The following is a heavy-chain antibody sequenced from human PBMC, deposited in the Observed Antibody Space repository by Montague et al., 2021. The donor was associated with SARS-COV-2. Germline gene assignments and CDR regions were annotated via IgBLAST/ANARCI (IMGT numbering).Heavy chain of an antibody. D-gene: IGHD6-19*01. CDR2: ISISGST. V-gene: IGHV4-61*02. J-gene: IGHJ4*02. Sequence: TLSLTCTVSGGSISSGSYYWSWIRQPAGKGLEWIGRISISGSTNYNPSLKSRVTISVDTSKNQFSLKLSSVTAADTAVYYCARDIAVAGRFDYGGQGTLVTVSS. CDR3: ARDIAVAGRFDY. CDR1: GGSISSGSYY.